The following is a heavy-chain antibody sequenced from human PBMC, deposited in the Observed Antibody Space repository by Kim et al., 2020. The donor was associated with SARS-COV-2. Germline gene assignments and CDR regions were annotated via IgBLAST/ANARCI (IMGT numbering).Heavy chain of an antibody. V-gene: IGHV4-34*01. J-gene: IGHJ4*02. CDR3: ARGAYSGYGEY. Sequence: SETLSLTCAVYGGSFTDYYWSWIRQAPGKGLEWIGEVNHRGSTNYNPSLKKRVTLSTDTSKNQFSPTLRSGPAADTASYFCARGAYSGYGEYGGQGTLV. CDR2: VNHRGST. D-gene: IGHD5-12*01. CDR1: GGSFTDYY.